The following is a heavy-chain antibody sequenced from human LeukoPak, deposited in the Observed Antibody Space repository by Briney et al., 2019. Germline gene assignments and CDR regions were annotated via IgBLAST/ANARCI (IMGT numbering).Heavy chain of an antibody. CDR1: GGSISSYF. CDR2: IYYSGST. V-gene: IGHV4-59*01. J-gene: IGHJ5*02. D-gene: IGHD6-13*01. Sequence: SETLSLTCTVSGGSISSYFWSWIRQPPGKGLEWIGYIYYSGSTNYNPSLKSRVTISVDTSKNQDSLKLSSVTAADTAVYYCARDASSWAGWFDPWGQGTLVTVSS. CDR3: ARDASSWAGWFDP.